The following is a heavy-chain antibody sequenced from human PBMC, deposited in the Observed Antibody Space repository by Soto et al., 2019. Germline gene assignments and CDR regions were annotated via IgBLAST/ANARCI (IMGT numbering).Heavy chain of an antibody. V-gene: IGHV3-23*01. Sequence: EVQLLESGGGLVQPGGSLRLSCVASEFTFSSHAMSWVRQAPGKGLEWVSVIRASGGSRYYADSVKGRFTISRDNSRNTLYLQMTCLRAEDTAIYYCAKDYYYDSSGGGYFDLWGQGTLVTVSS. D-gene: IGHD3-22*01. CDR1: EFTFSSHA. CDR2: IRASGGSR. CDR3: AKDYYYDSSGGGYFDL. J-gene: IGHJ4*02.